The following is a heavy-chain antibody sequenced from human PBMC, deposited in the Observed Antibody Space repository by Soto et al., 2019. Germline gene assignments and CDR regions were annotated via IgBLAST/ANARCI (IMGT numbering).Heavy chain of an antibody. CDR3: ARGLGGSWYYFDY. V-gene: IGHV1-3*01. CDR2: INAGNGNT. Sequence: GASVKVSCKASGYTFTSYAMHWVRQAPGQRLEWMGWINAGNGNTKYSQKFQGRVTITRDTSASTAYMELSSLRSEDTAVYYCARGLGGSWYYFDYWGQGTLVTVSS. J-gene: IGHJ4*02. D-gene: IGHD2-15*01. CDR1: GYTFTSYA.